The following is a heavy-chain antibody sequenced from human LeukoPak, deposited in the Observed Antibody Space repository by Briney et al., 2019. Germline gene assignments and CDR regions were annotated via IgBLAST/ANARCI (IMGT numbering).Heavy chain of an antibody. CDR3: ASSETSWDAGY. Sequence: PGGSLRLSCAASGFTVSSNYMSWVRQAPGKGLEWVSVIYSGGSTYYADSVKGRFTISRDNSKNTLYLQMNSLRAEDTAVYYCASSETSWDAGYWGQGTLVTVSS. D-gene: IGHD2-2*01. CDR2: IYSGGST. V-gene: IGHV3-53*01. CDR1: GFTVSSNY. J-gene: IGHJ4*02.